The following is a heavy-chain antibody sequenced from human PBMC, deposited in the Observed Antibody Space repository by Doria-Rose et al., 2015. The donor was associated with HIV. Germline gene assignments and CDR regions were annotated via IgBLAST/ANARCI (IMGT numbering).Heavy chain of an antibody. J-gene: IGHJ4*02. CDR2: ISSTSAYI. D-gene: IGHD3-10*01. CDR3: ATGVTLGY. V-gene: IGHV3-21*01. Sequence: VQLVESGGGLVRPGGSLRLSCATSGFTFSSHRINWVRQAPGKELEWVSSISSTSAYINYADSVRGRFTISRDNARNSLYLQMDSLRAEDTAIYYCATGVTLGYWGQGTLVTVSS. CDR1: GFTFSSHR.